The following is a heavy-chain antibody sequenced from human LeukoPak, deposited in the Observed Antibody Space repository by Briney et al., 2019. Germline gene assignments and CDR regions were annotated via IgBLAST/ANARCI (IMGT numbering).Heavy chain of an antibody. CDR1: GFTFSNAW. D-gene: IGHD6-13*01. J-gene: IGHJ4*02. Sequence: GGSLRLSCAASGFTFSNAWMSWGRQAPGKGLEWVGRIKIKTDGGTTDYAAPVKGRFTISRDDSKNTLYLQMNSLKTEDTAVYYCTTEEAAAGTVDYWGQGTLVTVSS. CDR2: IKIKTDGGTT. V-gene: IGHV3-15*01. CDR3: TTEEAAAGTVDY.